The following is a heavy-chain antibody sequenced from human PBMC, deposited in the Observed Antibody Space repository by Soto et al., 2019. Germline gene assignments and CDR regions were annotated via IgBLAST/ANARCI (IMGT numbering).Heavy chain of an antibody. Sequence: QLQLQESGPGLVEPSQTLSLTCTVSGGSISGVGYYWGWIRQHPGKGLEWIGYIHHSGTTYYNPSLKSRLTISVDTAKTQFSLKLSSVTAADTAVYYCARAWPAGAGWANWFALGCQGTLVTVSS. V-gene: IGHV4-31*03. CDR2: IHHSGTT. J-gene: IGHJ5*02. D-gene: IGHD6-13*01. CDR3: ARAWPAGAGWANWFAL. CDR1: GGSISGVGYY.